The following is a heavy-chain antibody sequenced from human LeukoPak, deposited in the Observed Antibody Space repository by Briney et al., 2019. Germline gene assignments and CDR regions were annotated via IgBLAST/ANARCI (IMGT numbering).Heavy chain of an antibody. CDR3: ARDRDGYNRFDY. Sequence: SETPSLTCTVSGGSISSSSYYWGWIRQPPGKGLEWIGSIYYSGSTYYNPSLKSRVTISVDTSKNQFSLKLSSVTAADTAVYYCARDRDGYNRFDYWGQGTLVTVSS. CDR2: IYYSGST. D-gene: IGHD5-24*01. J-gene: IGHJ4*02. V-gene: IGHV4-39*07. CDR1: GGSISSSSYY.